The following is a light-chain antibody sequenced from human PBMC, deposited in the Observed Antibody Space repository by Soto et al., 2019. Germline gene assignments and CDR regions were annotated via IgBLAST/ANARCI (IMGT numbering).Light chain of an antibody. CDR1: QSISSD. J-gene: IGKJ4*01. V-gene: IGKV3-15*01. Sequence: EIVLTQSPATLSVSPGKRATLSCRASQSISSDLAWYQQRPGQAPRLLIYGASTRATGIPARFSGSRSGTEFTLTISSLQSEDFAVYYCQQYSSWPPLTFGGGTKVDIK. CDR3: QQYSSWPPLT. CDR2: GAS.